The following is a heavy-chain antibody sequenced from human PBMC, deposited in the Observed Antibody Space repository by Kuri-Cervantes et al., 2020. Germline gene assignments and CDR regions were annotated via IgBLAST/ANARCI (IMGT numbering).Heavy chain of an antibody. CDR3: AKDWGGYGPIEN. CDR1: GFTFSSDT. J-gene: IGHJ4*02. V-gene: IGHV3-21*04. D-gene: IGHD5-12*01. CDR2: IIGSGTYT. Sequence: LSLTCAASGFTFSSDTMNWVRQAPGNGLEWISPIIGSGTYTYYADSVKGRFTISRDNSKNSLYLEMNSLRAEDTALYYCAKDWGGYGPIENWGQGALVTVSS.